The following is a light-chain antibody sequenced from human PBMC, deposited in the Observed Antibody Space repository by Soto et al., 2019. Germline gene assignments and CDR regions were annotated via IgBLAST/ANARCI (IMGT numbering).Light chain of an antibody. Sequence: EIVMRQSPATLSVSPGERATLSCRASQSVSSNLAWYQQKPGQAPRLLIYGASTRAPGIPDRFSGGESGTGFTLTISRLEPEDFAVYYCQQYVSSPRTFGQGTKVDI. V-gene: IGKV3D-15*01. CDR3: QQYVSSPRT. CDR2: GAS. CDR1: QSVSSN. J-gene: IGKJ1*01.